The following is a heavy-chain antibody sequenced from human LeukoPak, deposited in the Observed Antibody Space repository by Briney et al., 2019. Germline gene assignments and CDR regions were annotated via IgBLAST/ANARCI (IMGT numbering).Heavy chain of an antibody. D-gene: IGHD6-19*01. Sequence: SETLSLTCAVSGGSISSSNWWSWVRQPPGKGLEWIGEIYHSGSTNYNPSLKSRVTISVDKSKNQFSLKLSSVTAADTDVYYCARVLSSGWYGGYFDYWGQGTQVTVSS. CDR1: GGSISSSNW. CDR2: IYHSGST. V-gene: IGHV4-4*02. J-gene: IGHJ4*02. CDR3: ARVLSSGWYGGYFDY.